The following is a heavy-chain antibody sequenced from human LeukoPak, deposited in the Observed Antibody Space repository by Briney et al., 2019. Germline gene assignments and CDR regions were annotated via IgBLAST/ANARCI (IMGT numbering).Heavy chain of an antibody. Sequence: GASVKVSCKASGYTFTSYYMHWVRQAPGQGLEWMGIINPSGGSTSYAQKFQGRVTMTRDTSTSTVYMKLSSLRSEDTAVYYCARSSPGEYFDYWGQGTLVTVSS. CDR3: ARSSPGEYFDY. CDR1: GYTFTSYY. J-gene: IGHJ4*02. V-gene: IGHV1-46*01. CDR2: INPSGGST.